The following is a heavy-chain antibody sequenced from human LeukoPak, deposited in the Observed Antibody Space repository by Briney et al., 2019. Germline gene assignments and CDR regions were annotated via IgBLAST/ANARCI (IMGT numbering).Heavy chain of an antibody. CDR2: ISSNGGST. V-gene: IGHV3-64*01. CDR3: ARGPWGSPFDY. CDR1: GFTFSSYA. D-gene: IGHD7-27*01. Sequence: PGGSLRLSCAASGFTFSSYAMHWVRQAPGKGLEYVSAISSNGGSTYYANSVKGRFTISRDNSKNTLYLQMGSLRAEDMAVYYCARGPWGSPFDYWGQGTLVTVSS. J-gene: IGHJ4*02.